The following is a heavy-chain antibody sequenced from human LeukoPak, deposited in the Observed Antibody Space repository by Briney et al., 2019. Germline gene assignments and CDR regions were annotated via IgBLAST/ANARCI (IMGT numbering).Heavy chain of an antibody. CDR1: GFTVSSNY. Sequence: GGSLRLSCAASGFTVSSNYMSWVRQAPGKGLEWGSIIYSGASTYYADSVKGRFTISRDNSKNTLYLQMNSLRAEDTAVYYCAGKTSGSYFFDYWGQGTLVTVSP. J-gene: IGHJ4*02. CDR3: AGKTSGSYFFDY. D-gene: IGHD1-26*01. V-gene: IGHV3-66*02. CDR2: IYSGAST.